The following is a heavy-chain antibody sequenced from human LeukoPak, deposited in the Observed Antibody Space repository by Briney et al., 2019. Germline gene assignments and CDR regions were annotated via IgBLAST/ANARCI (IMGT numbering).Heavy chain of an antibody. V-gene: IGHV1-18*01. CDR2: ISTYYGNT. CDR1: GYTFTSYG. J-gene: IGHJ4*02. CDR3: ARVYSSNYYGSGDRPFLFDY. D-gene: IGHD3-10*01. Sequence: ASVKVSCKASGYTFTSYGFSWVRQAPGQGLEWMGWISTYYGNTNYAQKLQDRVTMTTDTSTSTAYMELTSLRSDDTAVYYCARVYSSNYYGSGDRPFLFDYWGQGTVVTVSS.